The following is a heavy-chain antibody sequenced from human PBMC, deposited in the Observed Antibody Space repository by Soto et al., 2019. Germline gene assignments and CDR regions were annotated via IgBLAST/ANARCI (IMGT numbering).Heavy chain of an antibody. CDR1: GYSFTSYW. CDR3: ASSVKPSTHYYYGMDV. CDR2: IYPGDSDT. J-gene: IGHJ6*02. Sequence: GESLKISCKGSGYSFTSYWIGWVRQMPGKGLEWMGIIYPGDSDTRYSPSFQGQVTISADKSISTAYLQWSSLKASDTAMYYFASSVKPSTHYYYGMDVWGQGTTVTVSS. V-gene: IGHV5-51*01. D-gene: IGHD1-1*01.